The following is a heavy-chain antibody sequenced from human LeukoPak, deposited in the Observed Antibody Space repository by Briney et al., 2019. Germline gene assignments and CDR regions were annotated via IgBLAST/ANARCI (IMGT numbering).Heavy chain of an antibody. CDR1: GFTFGTYW. Sequence: PGGSLRLSCAASGFTFGTYWMSWVRQAPGKGLEWVASIKSDGSEKYYADSVKGRFTISRDNVKKSLYMQMNSLRAEDTAVYYCARSPTYYDFWSGYKFIDYWGQGTLVTVSS. J-gene: IGHJ4*02. CDR2: IKSDGSEK. D-gene: IGHD3-3*01. CDR3: ARSPTYYDFWSGYKFIDY. V-gene: IGHV3-7*01.